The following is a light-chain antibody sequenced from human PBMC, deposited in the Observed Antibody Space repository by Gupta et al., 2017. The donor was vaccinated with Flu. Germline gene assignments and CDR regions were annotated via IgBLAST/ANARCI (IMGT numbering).Light chain of an antibody. CDR3: VRYRGSGIPNWV. CDR1: SGSVSTSYY. Sequence: QTVVTQEPSFSVSPGGTVTLTCGLSSGSVSTSYYPSWYQQTPGQAPRTLIYSTNTRPSGVPDRFSGSILGNKAALTITGAQADDEADYYCVRYRGSGIPNWVFGGGTKLTVL. CDR2: STN. V-gene: IGLV8-61*01. J-gene: IGLJ3*02.